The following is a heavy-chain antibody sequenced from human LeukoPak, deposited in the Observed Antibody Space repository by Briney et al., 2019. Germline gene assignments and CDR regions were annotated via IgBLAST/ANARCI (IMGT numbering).Heavy chain of an antibody. D-gene: IGHD3-10*01. V-gene: IGHV3-21*04. Sequence: GGSLRLSCAASGFTFSSYTMNWVRQAPGKGLEWVSSISSSSRYIYYANSVKSRFTISRDNAKNSLFLQMNSLRSDDTAVYYCARDSLAGSGSYKFPDYWGQGTLVTVSS. CDR2: ISSSSRYI. CDR3: ARDSLAGSGSYKFPDY. CDR1: GFTFSSYT. J-gene: IGHJ4*02.